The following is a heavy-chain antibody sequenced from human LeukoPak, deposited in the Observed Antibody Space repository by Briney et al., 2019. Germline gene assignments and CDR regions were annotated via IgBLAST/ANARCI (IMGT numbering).Heavy chain of an antibody. V-gene: IGHV3-21*06. CDR3: TRDLPVPSLVRGIIIYGLTDY. Sequence: GGSLRLSCEGSGFTFSSISMNWVRQAPGKGLEWVSSISPNGDTIYHADSVKGRFTTSRDNAKSLLYLEMNSLRVEDTAVYYCTRDLPVPSLVRGIIIYGLTDYWGQGTLVTVSS. J-gene: IGHJ4*02. D-gene: IGHD3-10*01. CDR1: GFTFSSIS. CDR2: ISPNGDTI.